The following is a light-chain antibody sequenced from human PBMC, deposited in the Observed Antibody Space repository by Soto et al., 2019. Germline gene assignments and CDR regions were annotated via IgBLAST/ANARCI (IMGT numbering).Light chain of an antibody. V-gene: IGLV2-23*01. Sequence: QSALTQPASVSGSPGQSITISCTGTSSDVGSYNLVSWYQQHPGKAPKLMIYEGSKRPSGVSNRFSGSKSGNTASLTISGLQDEDEDDYYCCSYAGSSTWVFGGGTKVTVL. J-gene: IGLJ3*02. CDR2: EGS. CDR1: SSDVGSYNL. CDR3: CSYAGSSTWV.